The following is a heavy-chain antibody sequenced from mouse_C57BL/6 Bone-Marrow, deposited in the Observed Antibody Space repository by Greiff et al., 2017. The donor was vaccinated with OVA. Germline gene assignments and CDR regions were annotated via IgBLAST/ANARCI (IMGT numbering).Heavy chain of an antibody. J-gene: IGHJ3*01. Sequence: EVQLQQSGPGMVKPSQSLSLTCTVTGYSITSGYDWHWIRHFPGNQLEWMGYISYSGSTNYNPSLKSRISITHDTSKNPFFLKLNSVTTEDTATYYCARVNDYDGAWFAYWGQGTLVTVSA. D-gene: IGHD2-4*01. CDR2: ISYSGST. V-gene: IGHV3-1*01. CDR3: ARVNDYDGAWFAY. CDR1: GYSITSGYD.